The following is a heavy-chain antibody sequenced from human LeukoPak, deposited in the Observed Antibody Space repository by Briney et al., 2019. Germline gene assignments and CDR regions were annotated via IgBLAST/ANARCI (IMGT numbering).Heavy chain of an antibody. J-gene: IGHJ4*02. D-gene: IGHD5-18*01. CDR1: GGTFSSYA. CDR3: ASEPQGYSYCYTSDY. V-gene: IGHV1-69*13. Sequence: GASVKVSCKASGGTFSSYAISWVRQAPGQGLEWMGGIIPIFGTANYAQKFQGRATITADESTSTAYMELSSLRSEDTAVYCCASEPQGYSYCYTSDYWGQGTLVTVSS. CDR2: IIPIFGTA.